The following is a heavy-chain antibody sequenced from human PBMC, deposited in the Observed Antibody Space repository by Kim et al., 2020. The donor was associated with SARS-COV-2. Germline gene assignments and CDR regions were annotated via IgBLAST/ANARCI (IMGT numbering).Heavy chain of an antibody. Sequence: SETLSLTCAVYGGSFSGYYWSWIRQPPGKGLEWIGEINHSGSTNYNPSLKSRVTISVDTSKNQFSLKLSSVTAADTAVYYCARGVTMVRGVIITSRRYNWFDPWGQGTLVTVSS. CDR1: GGSFSGYY. V-gene: IGHV4-34*01. CDR2: INHSGST. J-gene: IGHJ5*02. D-gene: IGHD3-10*01. CDR3: ARGVTMVRGVIITSRRYNWFDP.